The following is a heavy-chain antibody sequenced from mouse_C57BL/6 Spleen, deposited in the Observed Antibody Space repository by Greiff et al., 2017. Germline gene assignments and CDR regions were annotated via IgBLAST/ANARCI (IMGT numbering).Heavy chain of an antibody. CDR2: IDPENGDT. V-gene: IGHV14-4*01. CDR1: GFNIKDDY. J-gene: IGHJ2*01. CDR3: TTDGLTTVPY. Sequence: VQLQQSGAELVRPGASVKLSCTASGFNIKDDYMHWVKQRPEQGLEWIGWIDPENGDTEYASKFQGKATITADTSSNTAYLQLSSLTSEDTAVYYWTTDGLTTVPYWGQGTTLTVSS. D-gene: IGHD1-1*01.